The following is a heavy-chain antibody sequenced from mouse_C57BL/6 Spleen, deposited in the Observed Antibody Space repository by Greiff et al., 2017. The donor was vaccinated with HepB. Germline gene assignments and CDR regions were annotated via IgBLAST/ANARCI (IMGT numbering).Heavy chain of an antibody. CDR2: IYPSSGYT. CDR1: GYTFTSYW. V-gene: IGHV1-7*01. CDR3: AKNYCGSPMDY. Sequence: VQLQQSGAELVKPGASVKLSCKASGYTFTSYWMHWVKQRPGQGLEWIGYIYPSSGYTKYNQKFKDKATLTADTSSSTAYMQLSSLTYEDSAVYYCAKNYCGSPMDYWGQGTSVTVSS. D-gene: IGHD1-1*01. J-gene: IGHJ4*01.